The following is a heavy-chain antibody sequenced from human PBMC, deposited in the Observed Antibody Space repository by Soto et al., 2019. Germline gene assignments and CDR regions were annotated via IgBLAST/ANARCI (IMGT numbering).Heavy chain of an antibody. CDR2: ISAYNGNT. V-gene: IGHV1-18*01. CDR1: GYTFTSYG. D-gene: IGHD5-12*01. J-gene: IGHJ4*02. CDR3: AKGAEGYVVSSLDY. Sequence: ASVKVSCKASGYTFTSYGISWVRQAPGQGLEWMGWISAYNGNTNYAQKLQGRVTMTTDTSTSTAYMELRSLRAEDTAVYYCAKGAEGYVVSSLDYWGQGTLVTVSS.